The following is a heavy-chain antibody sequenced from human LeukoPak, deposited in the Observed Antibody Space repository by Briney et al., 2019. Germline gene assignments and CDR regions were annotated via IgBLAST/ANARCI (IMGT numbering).Heavy chain of an antibody. D-gene: IGHD3-3*01. CDR2: INPNSGGT. CDR1: GYTFTGYY. CDR3: ARGGVVITTDTYDI. J-gene: IGHJ3*02. V-gene: IGHV1-2*06. Sequence: EASVKVSCKASGYTFTGYYMHWVRQAPGQGLEWMGRINPNSGGTNYAQKFQGGVTMTRDTSISTAYMDLSRLRSDDTAVYYCARGGVVITTDTYDIWGQGTMVTVSS.